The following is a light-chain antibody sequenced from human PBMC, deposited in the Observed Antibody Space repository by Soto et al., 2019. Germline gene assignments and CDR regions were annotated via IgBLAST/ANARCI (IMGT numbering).Light chain of an antibody. CDR3: QQYGSSPPIT. CDR1: QSVRNNF. CDR2: GAS. Sequence: EIVLTQSPGTLSLSLGERATLSCSAGQSVRNNFLAWYQHKAGRAPRLLIYGASSRATGIPDRFSGSGSGTDFTLTISRLEPEDFAVYYCQQYGSSPPITFGQGTRLEIK. V-gene: IGKV3-20*01. J-gene: IGKJ5*01.